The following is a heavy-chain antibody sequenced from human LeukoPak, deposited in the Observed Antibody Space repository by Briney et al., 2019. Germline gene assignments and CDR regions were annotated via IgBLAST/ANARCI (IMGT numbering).Heavy chain of an antibody. CDR1: GFTFSSYW. CDR2: INSDGSST. D-gene: IGHD6-13*01. J-gene: IGHJ4*02. CDR3: AREGGSSWNFDY. V-gene: IGHV3-74*01. Sequence: PGGSLRLSCAASGFTFSSYWMHWVRQAPGKGLVWVSRINSDGSSTSYADSVKGRFTISRDNAKNTLYLQMNSLRAEDTAVYYCAREGGSSWNFDYWGQGTLVTVSS.